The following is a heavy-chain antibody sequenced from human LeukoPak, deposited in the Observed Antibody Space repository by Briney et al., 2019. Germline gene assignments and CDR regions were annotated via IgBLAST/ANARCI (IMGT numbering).Heavy chain of an antibody. CDR1: GGSVTSTDYY. V-gene: IGHV4-34*01. J-gene: IGHJ4*02. Sequence: PSETLSLTCTVSGGSVTSTDYYWSWIRQPPGKGLEWIGEINHSGSTNYNPSLKSRVTISVDTSKNQFSLKLSSVTAADTAVYYCARHLRRRNENYDFWSGYYSSWGQGTLVTVSS. CDR2: INHSGST. CDR3: ARHLRRRNENYDFWSGYYSS. D-gene: IGHD3-3*01.